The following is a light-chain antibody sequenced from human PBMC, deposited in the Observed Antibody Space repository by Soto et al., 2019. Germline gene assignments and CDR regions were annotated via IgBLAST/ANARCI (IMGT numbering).Light chain of an antibody. CDR1: SIDVGAYDY. Sequence: SVLTQPASVSGSPGQSITISCTGTSIDVGAYDYVSWYQQHPGKAPKLIIYDVRDRPSGVSYRFSASKSGTTASLTISGFQPEDEADYYCRSYTMHRQYVVGTGTKVTVL. CDR2: DVR. CDR3: RSYTMHRQYV. V-gene: IGLV2-14*03. J-gene: IGLJ1*01.